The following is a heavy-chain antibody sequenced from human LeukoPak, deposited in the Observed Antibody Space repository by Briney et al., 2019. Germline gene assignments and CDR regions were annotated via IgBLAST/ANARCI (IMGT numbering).Heavy chain of an antibody. D-gene: IGHD5-18*01. Sequence: ASVKVSCEASGYTFTSYAMHWVRQAPGQRLEWMGWINAGNGNTKYSQKFQGRVTITRDTSASTAYMELSSLRSEDTAVYYCARFRSAMVHFDYWGQGTLVTVSS. CDR3: ARFRSAMVHFDY. V-gene: IGHV1-3*01. CDR1: GYTFTSYA. CDR2: INAGNGNT. J-gene: IGHJ4*02.